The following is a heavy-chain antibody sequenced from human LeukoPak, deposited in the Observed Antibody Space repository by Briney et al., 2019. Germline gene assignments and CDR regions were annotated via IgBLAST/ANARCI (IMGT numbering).Heavy chain of an antibody. V-gene: IGHV4-34*01. CDR1: GGSFSNYY. D-gene: IGHD5-12*01. CDR2: INHGGST. CDR3: ARRKWLRSAPLDY. J-gene: IGHJ4*02. Sequence: SETLSLTCAVYGGSFSNYYWSWIRQPPGKGLEWIGEINHGGSTNYNPSLKSRVTISVDTSKNQFSLKLSSVTAADTAVYYCARRKWLRSAPLDYWGQGTLVTVSS.